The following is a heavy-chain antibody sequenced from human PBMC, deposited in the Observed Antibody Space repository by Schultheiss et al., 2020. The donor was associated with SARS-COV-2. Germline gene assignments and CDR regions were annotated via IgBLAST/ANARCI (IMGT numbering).Heavy chain of an antibody. CDR1: GGSISSYY. V-gene: IGHV4-4*07. J-gene: IGHJ6*03. D-gene: IGHD6-19*01. CDR3: ASGRVPDYLDV. Sequence: SETLSLTCTVSGGSISSYYWSWIRQPAGKGLEYIGRIYNTGSTNNNPSLKSRVTISVDTSKRHFSLKLTSVTAADTATYYCASGRVPDYLDVWGKGTTVTVSS. CDR2: IYNTGST.